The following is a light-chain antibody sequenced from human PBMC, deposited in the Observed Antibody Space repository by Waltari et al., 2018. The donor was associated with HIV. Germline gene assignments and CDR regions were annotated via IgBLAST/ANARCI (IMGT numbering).Light chain of an antibody. Sequence: DIVMTQSPDSLAVSLGERATIRCRSSQSVLYSSNNKNYLGWYQQKAGEPPMLLIDWSATREAGVPDRFSGGGSGADFTLTSSSLQAEDVAVYYCQQYYAPEWSFGQGTKVEVK. CDR1: QSVLYSSNNKNY. V-gene: IGKV4-1*01. CDR3: QQYYAPEWS. CDR2: WSA. J-gene: IGKJ1*01.